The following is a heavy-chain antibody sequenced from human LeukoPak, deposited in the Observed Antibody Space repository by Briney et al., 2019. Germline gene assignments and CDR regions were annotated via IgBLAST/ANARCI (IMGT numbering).Heavy chain of an antibody. CDR3: ARETPSWQQLAYNWFDP. D-gene: IGHD6-13*01. CDR1: GYTFTGYY. Sequence: GASVKVSCKASGYTFTGYYMHWVRQAPGQGLEWMGWINPNSGGTNYAQKFQGRVTMTRDTSISTAYMELSRLRSDDTAVYYCARETPSWQQLAYNWFDPWGQGTLVTVSS. J-gene: IGHJ5*02. V-gene: IGHV1-2*02. CDR2: INPNSGGT.